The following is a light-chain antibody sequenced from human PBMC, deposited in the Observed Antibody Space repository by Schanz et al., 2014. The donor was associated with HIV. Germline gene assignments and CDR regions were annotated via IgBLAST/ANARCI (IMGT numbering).Light chain of an antibody. CDR3: QQYGSLPWT. CDR2: DAS. J-gene: IGKJ1*01. V-gene: IGKV3-20*01. Sequence: EIVLTQSPGTLSLSPGERATLSCRASQSVSSSYLAWYQQKPGQAPRLLIYDASYRATGIPDRFSGSESGTDFTLTISRVEPEDYAVYHCQQYGSLPWTFGQGTKVEVK. CDR1: QSVSSSY.